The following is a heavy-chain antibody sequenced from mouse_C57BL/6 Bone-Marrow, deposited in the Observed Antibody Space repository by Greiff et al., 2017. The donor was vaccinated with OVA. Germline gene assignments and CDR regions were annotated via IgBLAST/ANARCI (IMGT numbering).Heavy chain of an antibody. CDR2: ISSGGSYP. CDR1: GFTFSSYG. CDR3: ASQYYYAMDY. Sequence: EVQLVESGGDLVKPGGSLKLSCAASGFTFSSYGMSWVRQTPDKRLEWVATISSGGSYPYYPDSVKGRFTISRDNAKNTLYLQMSSLKSEDTAMYYCASQYYYAMDYWGQGTSVTVSS. J-gene: IGHJ4*01. V-gene: IGHV5-6*01.